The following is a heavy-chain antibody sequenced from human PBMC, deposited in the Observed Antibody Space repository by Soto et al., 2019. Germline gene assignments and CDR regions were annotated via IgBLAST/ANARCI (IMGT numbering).Heavy chain of an antibody. D-gene: IGHD3-22*01. Sequence: SETLSLTCTVSGGSISSGGYYWSWIRQHPGKGLEWIGYIYYSGSTYYNPSLKSRVTISIDTSRNQFSLNLSSATAADTAVYYCATASSSGSSGELDYWGQGTLVTVSS. V-gene: IGHV4-31*03. J-gene: IGHJ4*02. CDR2: IYYSGST. CDR3: ATASSSGSSGELDY. CDR1: GGSISSGGYY.